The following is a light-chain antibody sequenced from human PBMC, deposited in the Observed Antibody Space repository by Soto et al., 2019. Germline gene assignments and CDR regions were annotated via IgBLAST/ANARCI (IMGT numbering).Light chain of an antibody. CDR3: QQSNSFPLT. Sequence: DIQMTQSPSSVSASVGGRVTITCRASQGISSRLAWYQQKPGKAPNLLIYAASSLQSGVPSRFSGSGSETDFTLTIGSLQPEDFATYYCQQSNSFPLTFGGGTKVDIK. CDR2: AAS. J-gene: IGKJ4*01. V-gene: IGKV1-12*01. CDR1: QGISSR.